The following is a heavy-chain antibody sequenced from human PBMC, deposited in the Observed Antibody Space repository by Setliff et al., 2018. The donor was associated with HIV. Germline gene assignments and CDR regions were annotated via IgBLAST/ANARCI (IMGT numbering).Heavy chain of an antibody. Sequence: SETLSLTCTVSGGSISRGSYSWGWIRQPPGKGLEWIGSISYTGITNYNPSLKSRVTMSVDTSKNQFSLKLSSVTAADTAVYYCARYAAGPMHEAFDIWGQGTMVTVSS. CDR2: ISYTGIT. J-gene: IGHJ3*02. CDR1: GGSISRGSYS. CDR3: ARYAAGPMHEAFDI. D-gene: IGHD6-13*01. V-gene: IGHV4-39*07.